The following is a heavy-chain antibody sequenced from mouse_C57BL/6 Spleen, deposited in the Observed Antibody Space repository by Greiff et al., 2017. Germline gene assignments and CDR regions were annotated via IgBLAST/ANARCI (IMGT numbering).Heavy chain of an antibody. V-gene: IGHV1-50*01. D-gene: IGHD1-1*01. CDR2: IDPSDSYT. CDR1: GYTFTSYW. J-gene: IGHJ2*01. Sequence: LQQPGAELVKPGASVKLSCKASGYTFTSYWMQWVKQRPGQGLEWIGEIDPSDSYTNYNQKFKGKATLTVDTSSSTAYMQLSSLTSEDSAVYYCARWHYGSRSFDYWGQGTTLTVSS. CDR3: ARWHYGSRSFDY.